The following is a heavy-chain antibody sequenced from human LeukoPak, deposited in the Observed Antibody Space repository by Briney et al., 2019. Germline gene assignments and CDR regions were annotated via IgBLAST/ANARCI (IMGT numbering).Heavy chain of an antibody. D-gene: IGHD6-6*01. Sequence: GGSLRLSCAASGFTFSSYAMSWVRQAPGKGLEWVSAISGSGGSTYYADSVKGRFTISRDNAKNSLYLQMNSLRAEDTAVYYCARDSSSSGNWFDPWGQGTLVTVSS. J-gene: IGHJ5*02. V-gene: IGHV3-23*01. CDR3: ARDSSSSGNWFDP. CDR1: GFTFSSYA. CDR2: ISGSGGST.